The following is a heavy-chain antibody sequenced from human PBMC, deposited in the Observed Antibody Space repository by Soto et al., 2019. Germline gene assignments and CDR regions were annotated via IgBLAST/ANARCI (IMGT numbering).Heavy chain of an antibody. V-gene: IGHV4-31*03. D-gene: IGHD3-22*01. CDR1: GGSISSGDFY. CDR3: VKYYYDSSGLNCFDP. J-gene: IGHJ5*02. Sequence: QVQLQESGPGLVKPSQTLSLTCTVSGGSISSGDFYCSWIRQHPGKGLEWIGYMYHNGNTYYNPSLRSRVAMSLDTSKNQFSLNLTSVTAADTAIYYCVKYYYDSSGLNCFDPWGQGTLVTVSS. CDR2: MYHNGNT.